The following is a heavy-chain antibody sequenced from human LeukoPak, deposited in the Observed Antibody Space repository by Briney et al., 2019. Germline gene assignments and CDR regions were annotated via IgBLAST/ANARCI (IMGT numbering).Heavy chain of an antibody. Sequence: SQTLSLTCTVSGGSISSGDYCWSWIRQPPGKGLEWIGYIYYSGSTYYNPSLKSRVTISVDTSKNQFSLKLSSVTAADTAVYYCAREVRLVRGTSTDAVDYWGQGTLVTVSS. J-gene: IGHJ4*02. CDR1: GGSISSGDYC. CDR3: AREVRLVRGTSTDAVDY. V-gene: IGHV4-30-4*01. D-gene: IGHD3-10*01. CDR2: IYYSGST.